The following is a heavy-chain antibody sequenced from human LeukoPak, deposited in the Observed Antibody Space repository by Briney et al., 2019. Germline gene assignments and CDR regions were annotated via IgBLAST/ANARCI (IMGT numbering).Heavy chain of an antibody. J-gene: IGHJ6*02. CDR2: ISSSSNT. V-gene: IGHV3-21*01. CDR3: VRGDARDV. Sequence: GGSLRLSCAASASTFSSYTMNWVRQAPGKGLEWVSSISSSSNTHYADSVKGRFTISRDNAKNSLYLQMNSLRAEDTAIYYCVRGDARDVWGQGTTVTVSS. CDR1: ASTFSSYT. D-gene: IGHD6-6*01.